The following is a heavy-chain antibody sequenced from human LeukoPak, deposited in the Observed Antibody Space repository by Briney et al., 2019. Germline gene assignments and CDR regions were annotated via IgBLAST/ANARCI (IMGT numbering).Heavy chain of an antibody. J-gene: IGHJ3*02. CDR2: IIPIFGTA. Sequence: SVTVSCKASGGTFSSYAISWVRQAPGQGLEWMGGIIPIFGTANYAQEFQGRVTITTDESTSTAYMELSSLRSEDTAVYYCARVSMDSSSSFAFDIWGQGTMVTVSS. CDR1: GGTFSSYA. D-gene: IGHD6-6*01. V-gene: IGHV1-69*05. CDR3: ARVSMDSSSSFAFDI.